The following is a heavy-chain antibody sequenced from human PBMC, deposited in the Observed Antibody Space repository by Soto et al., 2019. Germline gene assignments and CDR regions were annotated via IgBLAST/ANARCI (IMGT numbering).Heavy chain of an antibody. D-gene: IGHD1-26*01. CDR1: GFIASNYA. Sequence: GGSLRLSCVASGFIASNYAMSWVRQAPGKGLEWVSGFSGSGGATFYADSVKGRFTISRDSSKNTIYLQMDRLRADDTAVYYCAKAVGDYWGRGTLVTVSS. V-gene: IGHV3-23*01. CDR3: AKAVGDY. J-gene: IGHJ4*02. CDR2: FSGSGGAT.